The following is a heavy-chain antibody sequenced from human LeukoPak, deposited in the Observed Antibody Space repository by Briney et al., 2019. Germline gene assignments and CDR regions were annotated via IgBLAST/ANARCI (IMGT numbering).Heavy chain of an antibody. V-gene: IGHV3-7*01. D-gene: IGHD6-19*01. CDR2: IKLGGSEK. CDR3: AREEYSSGWYGTWGAFDI. J-gene: IGHJ3*02. CDR1: GFTFRSYW. Sequence: PGGSLRLSCAASGFTFRSYWMSGVGQAPGKGLEWVGNIKLGGSEKYSVDSVKGRFTITRDNAKNSLYLQMNSLRAEDTAVYYCAREEYSSGWYGTWGAFDIWGQGTMVTVSS.